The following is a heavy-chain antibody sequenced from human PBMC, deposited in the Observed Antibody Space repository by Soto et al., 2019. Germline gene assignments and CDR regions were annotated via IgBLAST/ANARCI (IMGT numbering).Heavy chain of an antibody. Sequence: GGSLRLSCAASGFTFSSYGMHWVRQAPGKGLEWVAVISYDGSNKYYVDSVKGRFTISRDNSKNTLYLQMNSLRAEDTAVYYCAKVLVLRYFDWLSGFYGMDVWGQGTTVTVSS. D-gene: IGHD3-9*01. V-gene: IGHV3-30*18. CDR1: GFTFSSYG. J-gene: IGHJ6*02. CDR3: AKVLVLRYFDWLSGFYGMDV. CDR2: ISYDGSNK.